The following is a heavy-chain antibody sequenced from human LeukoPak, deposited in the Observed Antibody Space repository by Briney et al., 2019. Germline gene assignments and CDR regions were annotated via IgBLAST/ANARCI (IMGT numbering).Heavy chain of an antibody. D-gene: IGHD5-12*01. J-gene: IGHJ4*02. Sequence: PGGSLRLSCAASGFTFSSYSMNWVRQAPGKGLEWVPSISSSSSYIYYADSVKGRFTISRDNAKNSLYLQMNSLRAEDTAVYYCASMIGSGYSGYSTLYYFDYWGQGTLVTVSS. V-gene: IGHV3-21*01. CDR2: ISSSSSYI. CDR3: ASMIGSGYSGYSTLYYFDY. CDR1: GFTFSSYS.